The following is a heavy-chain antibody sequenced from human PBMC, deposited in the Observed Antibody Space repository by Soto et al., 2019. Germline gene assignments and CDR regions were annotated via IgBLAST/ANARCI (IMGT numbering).Heavy chain of an antibody. D-gene: IGHD3-9*01. J-gene: IGHJ6*02. CDR1: GGSISSGDYY. Sequence: PSETLSLTCTVSGGSISSGDYYWSWIRQPPGKGLEWIGYTYYSGSTYYNPSLKSRVTISVDTSKNQFSLKLSSVTAADTAVYYCARDTYYDILTGYRYFDYYGMDVWGQGTTVTVSS. CDR3: ARDTYYDILTGYRYFDYYGMDV. V-gene: IGHV4-30-4*01. CDR2: TYYSGST.